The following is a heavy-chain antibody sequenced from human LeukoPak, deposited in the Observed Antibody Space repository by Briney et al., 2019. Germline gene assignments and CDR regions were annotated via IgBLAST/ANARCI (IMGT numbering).Heavy chain of an antibody. CDR3: ARGYNWNYWKRYYYYGMDV. V-gene: IGHV1-8*01. Sequence: ASVKVSCKASGYTSTSYDINWVRQATGQGLEWMGWMNPNSGNTGYAQKFQGRVTMTRNTSISTAYMELSSLRSEDTAVYYCARGYNWNYWKRYYYYGMDVWGQGTTVTVSS. J-gene: IGHJ6*02. CDR2: MNPNSGNT. D-gene: IGHD1-7*01. CDR1: GYTSTSYD.